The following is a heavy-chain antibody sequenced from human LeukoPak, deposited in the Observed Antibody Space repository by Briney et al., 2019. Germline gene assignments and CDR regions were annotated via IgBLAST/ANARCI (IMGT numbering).Heavy chain of an antibody. Sequence: GGSLRLSCAASGFTFSSYGMHWVRQAPGKGLEWVAVISYDGSNKYYADSVKGRFTISRDNSKNTLYLQMNSLRAEDTAVYYCASNTGFDYWGQGTLVTVSS. V-gene: IGHV3-30*03. J-gene: IGHJ4*02. CDR3: ASNTGFDY. CDR1: GFTFSSYG. CDR2: ISYDGSNK.